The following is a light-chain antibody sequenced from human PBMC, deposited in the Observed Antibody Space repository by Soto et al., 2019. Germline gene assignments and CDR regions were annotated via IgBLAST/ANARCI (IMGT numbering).Light chain of an antibody. CDR2: GAS. Sequence: VLTQSPGTLSLSPGDRATLSCRASQTVSSSFLAWYQQKPGQAPRHLIYGASRRATGIPDRFSGSGSGTDFTLTISRLEPEDFAVYYCQQYGNSMWTFGQGTKVEIK. CDR1: QTVSSSF. CDR3: QQYGNSMWT. V-gene: IGKV3-20*01. J-gene: IGKJ1*01.